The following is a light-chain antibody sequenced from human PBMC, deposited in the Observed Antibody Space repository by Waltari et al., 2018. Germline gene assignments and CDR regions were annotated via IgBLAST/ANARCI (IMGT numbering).Light chain of an antibody. CDR2: EDT. Sequence: SYSLTQTPSVPVSPGQTARITCSGHELPRKYAYWFQPKSGQAPRLVIYEDTKRPPGIPERFSGSSSGTVATLTITGAQVDDEADYYCYSSDSTGLRVFGGGTTVVVL. CDR1: ELPRKY. V-gene: IGLV3-10*01. J-gene: IGLJ1*01. CDR3: YSSDSTGLRV.